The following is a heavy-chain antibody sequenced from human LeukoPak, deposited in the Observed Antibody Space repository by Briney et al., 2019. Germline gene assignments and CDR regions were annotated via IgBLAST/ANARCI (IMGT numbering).Heavy chain of an antibody. J-gene: IGHJ5*02. CDR2: IYYSGST. D-gene: IGHD3-9*01. CDR3: ARGRPVLRYFDWRIEDGWFDP. CDR1: GVSISSSSYC. Sequence: SETLSLTCTVSGVSISSSSYCWGWIRQPPGKGLESIGGIYYSGSTYYNPSLKSRVTISVDTSKNQFSLKLSSVTAADTAVYYCARGRPVLRYFDWRIEDGWFDPWGQGTLVTVSS. V-gene: IGHV4-39*07.